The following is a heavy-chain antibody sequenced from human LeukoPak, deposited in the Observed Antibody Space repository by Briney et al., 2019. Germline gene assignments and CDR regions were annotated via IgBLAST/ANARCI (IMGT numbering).Heavy chain of an antibody. CDR1: GGTFSSYA. Sequence: GSSVNVSCKASGGTFSSYAISWVRQAPGQGLKWMGGISAIFGTADYAQQFQGRVTITADESTSTAYMELTSLRSEDTAVYYCARDTPRKYDILTGYYAAPSYGMDVWGQGTTVTVSS. V-gene: IGHV1-69*01. CDR2: ISAIFGTA. D-gene: IGHD3-9*01. CDR3: ARDTPRKYDILTGYYAAPSYGMDV. J-gene: IGHJ6*02.